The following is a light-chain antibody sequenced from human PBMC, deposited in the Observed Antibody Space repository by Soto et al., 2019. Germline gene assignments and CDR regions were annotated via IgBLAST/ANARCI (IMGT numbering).Light chain of an antibody. V-gene: IGKV1-27*01. CDR1: QGIRNF. CDR2: AAS. CDR3: QKYSSVPV. Sequence: DIQMTQSPTSLSASVGDRVTITCRASQGIRNFVAWYQQKPGKDPKLLIYAASTLQSGVPSRFSGSGSGTDFTLTINILQPEDVATYSCQKYSSVPVFGPGTKVEIK. J-gene: IGKJ3*01.